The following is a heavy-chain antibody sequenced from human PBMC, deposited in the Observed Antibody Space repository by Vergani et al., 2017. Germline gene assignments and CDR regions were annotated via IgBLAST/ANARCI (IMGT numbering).Heavy chain of an antibody. CDR1: GGSIISYY. V-gene: IGHV4-59*01. J-gene: IGHJ4*02. Sequence: QVQLQESGPGLVKPSETLSLTCTVSGGSIISYYWSWIRQPPGKGLEWIGYIYYSGSTNYNPSLKSRVTISVATSKNQFSLKLSSVTAADTAVYYCARGKWELLVPSYWGQGTLVTVSS. CDR2: IYYSGST. CDR3: ARGKWELLVPSY. D-gene: IGHD1-26*01.